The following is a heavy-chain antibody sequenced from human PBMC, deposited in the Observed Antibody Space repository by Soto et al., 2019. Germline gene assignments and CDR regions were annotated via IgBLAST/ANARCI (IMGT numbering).Heavy chain of an antibody. CDR1: GFTFSNYA. V-gene: IGHV3-23*01. CDR3: AKDQSSSWYEIDY. Sequence: EVQLLESGGGLVQPGGSLRLSCAASGFTFSNYAVTWVRQAPGKGLEWVSTISGSGGSTYYADSVKGRFTISRDNSKKTLYLQMNSLRDEDTAVYYCAKDQSSSWYEIDYWGQGNLVTVSS. J-gene: IGHJ4*02. D-gene: IGHD6-13*01. CDR2: ISGSGGST.